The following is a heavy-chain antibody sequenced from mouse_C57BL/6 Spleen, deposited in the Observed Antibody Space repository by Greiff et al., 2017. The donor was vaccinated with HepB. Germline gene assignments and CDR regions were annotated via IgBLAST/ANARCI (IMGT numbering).Heavy chain of an antibody. CDR3: TVHLPSYDYD. CDR1: GFNIKDDY. D-gene: IGHD2-4*01. V-gene: IGHV14-4*01. J-gene: IGHJ2*01. CDR2: IDPENGDT. Sequence: EVQLQQSGAELVRPGASVKLSCTASGFNIKDDYMHWVKQRPEQGLEWIGWIDPENGDTEYASKFQGKATITADTSSNTAYLQLSSLTSEDTAVYYCTVHLPSYDYDWGQGTTLTVSS.